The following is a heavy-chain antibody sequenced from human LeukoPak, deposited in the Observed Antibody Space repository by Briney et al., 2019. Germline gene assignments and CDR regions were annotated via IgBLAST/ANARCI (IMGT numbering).Heavy chain of an antibody. J-gene: IGHJ4*02. CDR2: IKHDGSER. CDR3: TTESKVVRGLIDY. CDR1: GFTFSNYW. Sequence: GGSLRLSCASSGFTFSNYWMSWVRQAPGKGLEWVANIKHDGSERYYVDSVEGRFTISRDNDNNSLFLQMNSLKTEDTAVYYCTTESKVVRGLIDYWGQGTLVTVSS. V-gene: IGHV3-7*03. D-gene: IGHD3-10*01.